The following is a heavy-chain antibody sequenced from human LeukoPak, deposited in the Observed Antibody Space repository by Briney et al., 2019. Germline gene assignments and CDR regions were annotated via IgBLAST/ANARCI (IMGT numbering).Heavy chain of an antibody. CDR2: IKEDGSAK. Sequence: GGSLRLSCEASGFIFSSYWMSWVRQTPGKGLEWVANIKEDGSAKDYEDSVKGRFSISRDNAKNSPYLQMNSLRAEDTAVYYCARDHCSSTSCYGSDYFDYWGQGTLVTVSS. V-gene: IGHV3-7*01. CDR1: GFIFSSYW. D-gene: IGHD2-2*01. J-gene: IGHJ4*02. CDR3: ARDHCSSTSCYGSDYFDY.